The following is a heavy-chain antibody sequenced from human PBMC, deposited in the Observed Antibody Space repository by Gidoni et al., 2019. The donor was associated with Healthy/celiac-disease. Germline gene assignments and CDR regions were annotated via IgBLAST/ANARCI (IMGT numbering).Heavy chain of an antibody. J-gene: IGHJ5*02. Sequence: QVQLQESGPGLVKPSETLSLTCTVSGGSISSYYWSWIRQPPGKGLEWIGYIYYSGSTNYNPSLKSRVTISVDTSKNQFSLKLSSVTAADTAVYYCARGPRVGVGWLLYWFDPWGQGTLSPSPQ. CDR1: GGSISSYY. CDR3: ARGPRVGVGWLLYWFDP. CDR2: IYYSGST. D-gene: IGHD3-3*01. V-gene: IGHV4-59*01.